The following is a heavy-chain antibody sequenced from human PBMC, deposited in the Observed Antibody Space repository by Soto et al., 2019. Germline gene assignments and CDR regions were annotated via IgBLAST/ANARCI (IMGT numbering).Heavy chain of an antibody. CDR3: GKVLVGATGHTDSDS. CDR1: GGSISSGGYY. Sequence: SETLSLTCTVSGGSISSGGYYWSWIRQHPGKGLEWIGYIYYSGSTYYNPSLKSRVTISRDTSKNQFSLKLTSVTAADTALYYCGKVLVGATGHTDSDSWGPGTLVTVSS. D-gene: IGHD2-15*01. V-gene: IGHV4-31*03. J-gene: IGHJ4*02. CDR2: IYYSGST.